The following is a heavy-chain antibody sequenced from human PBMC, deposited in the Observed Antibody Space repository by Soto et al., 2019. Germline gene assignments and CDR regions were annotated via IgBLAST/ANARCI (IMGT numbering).Heavy chain of an antibody. Sequence: PSETMSLTSAVSDGYVTASSWRSWVRQPPGKGLEWIGEIYHSGSSNYNPSLKSRVTISLDKSQNRYSLNLTSVTAADTAVYYCVRDQGTAMIAGLDSWGRGTLVTVSS. CDR2: IYHSGSS. CDR3: VRDQGTAMIAGLDS. J-gene: IGHJ4*02. CDR1: DGYVTASSW. V-gene: IGHV4-4*02. D-gene: IGHD5-18*01.